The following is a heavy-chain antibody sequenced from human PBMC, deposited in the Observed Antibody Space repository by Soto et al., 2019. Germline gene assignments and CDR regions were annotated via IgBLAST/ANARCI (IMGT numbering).Heavy chain of an antibody. J-gene: IGHJ4*02. CDR3: ARDGHYYGSGSLDY. D-gene: IGHD3-10*01. V-gene: IGHV3-74*01. CDR1: GFTFNSYW. CDR2: LNSDESTT. Sequence: EVQLVESGGGLVQPGGSLRLSCAASGFTFNSYWMHWVRQAPGKGLVWVSRLNSDESTTSSADSVEGRFTISRDNAKNTLYLQMNSLRAEDTAVYYCARDGHYYGSGSLDYWGQGTLVTVSS.